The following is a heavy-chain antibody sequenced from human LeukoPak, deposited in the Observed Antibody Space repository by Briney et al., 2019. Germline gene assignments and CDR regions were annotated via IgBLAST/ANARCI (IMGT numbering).Heavy chain of an antibody. J-gene: IGHJ3*02. CDR2: IYSGGST. Sequence: GGSLRLSCAASGFTVSSNYMSWVRQAPGKGLEWVSVIYSGGSTYDADSVKGRFTISRDNAKNTLYLQMNSLRAEDTAVYYCARFHAFDIWGQGTLVTVSS. CDR1: GFTVSSNY. CDR3: ARFHAFDI. V-gene: IGHV3-66*01.